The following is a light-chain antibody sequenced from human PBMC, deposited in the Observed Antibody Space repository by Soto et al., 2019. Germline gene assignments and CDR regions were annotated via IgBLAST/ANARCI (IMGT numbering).Light chain of an antibody. V-gene: IGKV3-20*01. J-gene: IGKJ1*01. Sequence: EIVLTQSPGTLSLSPGERATLSCRASQSVSTRSLAWYQQKPGQAPRLLISGASSRAADIPDRLSGSGSGADFTLTINSREPEDFAVYYCQQYYSSPRTFGQGTKVE. CDR2: GAS. CDR1: QSVSTRS. CDR3: QQYYSSPRT.